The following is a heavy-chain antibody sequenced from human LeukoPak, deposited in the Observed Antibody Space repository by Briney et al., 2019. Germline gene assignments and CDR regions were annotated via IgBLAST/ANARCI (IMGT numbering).Heavy chain of an antibody. Sequence: GGSLRLSCAASGFTFSSYAMSWVRQAPGKGLEWVSAISGSGYSTYYADSVKGRFTISRDNSKNTVYLQMNSLRAEDTAVYYCAKGGYYDDSGEFDYWGQGTLVTVSS. D-gene: IGHD3-22*01. J-gene: IGHJ4*02. CDR2: ISGSGYST. V-gene: IGHV3-23*01. CDR3: AKGGYYDDSGEFDY. CDR1: GFTFSSYA.